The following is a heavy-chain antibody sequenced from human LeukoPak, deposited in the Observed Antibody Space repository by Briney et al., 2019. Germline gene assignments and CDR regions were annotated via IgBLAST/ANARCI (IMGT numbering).Heavy chain of an antibody. CDR3: ARLTIAAAVNDY. CDR2: IDPSDSYT. Sequence: GESLKISCKGSGYSFTSYWISRVRQMPGKGLEWMGRIDPSDSYTNYSPSFQGHATISADKSISTAYLQWSSLKASDTAMYYCARLTIAAAVNDYWGQGTLVTVSS. CDR1: GYSFTSYW. J-gene: IGHJ4*02. D-gene: IGHD6-13*01. V-gene: IGHV5-10-1*01.